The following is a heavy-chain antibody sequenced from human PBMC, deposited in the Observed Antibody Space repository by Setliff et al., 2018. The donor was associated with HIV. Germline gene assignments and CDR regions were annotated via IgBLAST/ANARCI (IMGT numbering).Heavy chain of an antibody. CDR3: ARVPYRSAWLSGGHDAFDI. CDR2: ISGFNGNT. V-gene: IGHV1-18*01. J-gene: IGHJ3*02. D-gene: IGHD6-19*01. Sequence: ASVKVSCKSSGYSFARYGLSWVRQAPGQGLEWTGWISGFNGNTKYAQSFQDRVAMTRETATSTAYMEMRSLRSDDTAVYFCARVPYRSAWLSGGHDAFDIWGQGTMVTVSS. CDR1: GYSFARYG.